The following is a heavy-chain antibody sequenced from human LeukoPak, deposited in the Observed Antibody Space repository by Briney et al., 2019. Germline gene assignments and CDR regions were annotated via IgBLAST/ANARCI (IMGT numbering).Heavy chain of an antibody. Sequence: GASVKVSCKASGYTFTGYYMHWVRQAPGQGLEWMGWINPNSGGTNYAQKFQGRVTMTRDTSISTAYMELSRLRSDDTAVYYCARVVDGYCSSTSCEKAFGYWGQGTLVTVSS. CDR3: ARVVDGYCSSTSCEKAFGY. CDR2: INPNSGGT. J-gene: IGHJ4*02. V-gene: IGHV1-2*02. CDR1: GYTFTGYY. D-gene: IGHD2-2*03.